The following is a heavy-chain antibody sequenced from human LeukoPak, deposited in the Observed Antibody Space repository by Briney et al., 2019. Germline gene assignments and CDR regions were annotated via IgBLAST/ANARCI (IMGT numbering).Heavy chain of an antibody. Sequence: GRSLRLSCAASGFTFSSYGMHWVRQAPGKGLEWVAVIWYDGSNKYCADSVKGRFTISRDNSKNTLYLQMNSLRAEDTAVYYCARDASSSSYYFDYWGQGTLVTVSS. CDR3: ARDASSSSYYFDY. D-gene: IGHD6-6*01. CDR2: IWYDGSNK. V-gene: IGHV3-33*01. CDR1: GFTFSSYG. J-gene: IGHJ4*02.